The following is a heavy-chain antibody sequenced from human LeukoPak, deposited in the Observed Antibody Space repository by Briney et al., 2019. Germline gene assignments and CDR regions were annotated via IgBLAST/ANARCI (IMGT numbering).Heavy chain of an antibody. D-gene: IGHD4-17*01. CDR2: TSAYNGNT. J-gene: IGHJ4*02. CDR3: AINFYGDEPIDY. Sequence: ASVKVSCKASGYTFTSYGISWVRQAPGQGLEWMGWTSAYNGNTNYAQKLQGRVTMTTDTSTSTAYMELRSLRSDDTAVYYCAINFYGDEPIDYWGQGTLVTVSS. CDR1: GYTFTSYG. V-gene: IGHV1-18*01.